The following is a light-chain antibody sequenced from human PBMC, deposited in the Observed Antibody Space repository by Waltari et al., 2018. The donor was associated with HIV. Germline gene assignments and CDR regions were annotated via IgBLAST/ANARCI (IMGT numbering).Light chain of an antibody. CDR1: SSAVGTYNF. Sequence: QSALTQPASVSGSPGQSITLSCTGTSSAVGTYNFVSWYQQHPGKAPKLMIYEVTKRPAGVSSRFSGSKSGNTASLTIAGLQAEGEADYFCCSYTDNAIRFGGGTQLNVL. CDR3: CSYTDNAIR. V-gene: IGLV2-23*02. CDR2: EVT. J-gene: IGLJ2*01.